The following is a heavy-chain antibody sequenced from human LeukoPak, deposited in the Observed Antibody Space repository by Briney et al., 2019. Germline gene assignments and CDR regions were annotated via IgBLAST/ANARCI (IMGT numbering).Heavy chain of an antibody. CDR1: GFTFSSYG. D-gene: IGHD3-16*01. CDR2: IWYDGNNK. V-gene: IGHV3-33*01. J-gene: IGHJ4*02. Sequence: GRSLRLSCAASGFTFSSYGMHWVRQAPGKGLEWVAGIWYDGNNKYYADSVKGRFTISRDNSKTTLYLQMNSLSAEDTAVYYCVRAWGHNDYGDYWGQGTMVTVSS. CDR3: VRAWGHNDYGDY.